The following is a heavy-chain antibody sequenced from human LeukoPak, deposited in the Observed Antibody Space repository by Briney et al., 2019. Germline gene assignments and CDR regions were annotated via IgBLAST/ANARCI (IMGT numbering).Heavy chain of an antibody. D-gene: IGHD6-13*01. Sequence: GGSLRLSCAASGFTFSSYAMSWVRQAPGKGLEWVSAISGSGGSTYYADSVKGRFTISRDNPKNTLYLQMNSLRAEDTAVYYSSSSSPYYGMDVWGQGTTVTVSS. J-gene: IGHJ6*02. CDR2: ISGSGGST. CDR3: SSSSPYYGMDV. V-gene: IGHV3-23*01. CDR1: GFTFSSYA.